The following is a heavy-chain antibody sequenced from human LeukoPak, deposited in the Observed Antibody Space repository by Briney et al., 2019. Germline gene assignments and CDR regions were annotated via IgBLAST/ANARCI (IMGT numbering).Heavy chain of an antibody. CDR1: GGTFSSYA. CDR2: IIPIFGIA. D-gene: IGHD3-22*01. V-gene: IGHV1-69*04. CDR3: ASPLKIYYDSSGPTRETEFQH. Sequence: SVKVSCKASGGTFSSYAISWVRQAPEQGLEWMGRIIPIFGIANYAQKFQGRVTITADKSTSTAYMELSSLRSEDTAVYYCASPLKIYYDSSGPTRETEFQHWGQGTLVTVSS. J-gene: IGHJ1*01.